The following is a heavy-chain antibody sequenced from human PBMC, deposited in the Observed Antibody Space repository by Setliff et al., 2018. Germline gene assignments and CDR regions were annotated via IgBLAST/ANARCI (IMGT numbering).Heavy chain of an antibody. V-gene: IGHV4-34*01. D-gene: IGHD3-3*01. CDR2: INHSGST. CDR3: ARLNPLYWSGYYYYFDY. Sequence: SETLSLTCAVYGGSFSGYYWSWIRQPPGKGLEWIGEINHSGSTNYNPSLKSRVTISVDTSKNQFSLKLSSVTAADTAVYYCARLNPLYWSGYYYYFDYWGQGTLVTVSS. J-gene: IGHJ4*02. CDR1: GGSFSGYY.